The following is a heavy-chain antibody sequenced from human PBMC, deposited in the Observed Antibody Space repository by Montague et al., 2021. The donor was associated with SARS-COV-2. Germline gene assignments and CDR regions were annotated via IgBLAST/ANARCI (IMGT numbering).Heavy chain of an antibody. CDR2: IYYSGGT. CDR3: AKGPLGYYYYYMDV. V-gene: IGHV4-59*01. CDR1: GDSISSSY. J-gene: IGHJ6*03. Sequence: SETLSLTCSVSGDSISSSYWNWIRQPPGKGLEWIGYIYYSGGTNYNPSLKSRVTISVDTSKNQFSLKLSSVTAADTAVYYCAKGPLGYYYYYMDVWGKGTTVTVSS. D-gene: IGHD7-27*01.